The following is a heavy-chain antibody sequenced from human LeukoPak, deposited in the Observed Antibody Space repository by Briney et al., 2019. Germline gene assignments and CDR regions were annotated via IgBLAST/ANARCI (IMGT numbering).Heavy chain of an antibody. J-gene: IGHJ6*03. Sequence: PGGSLRLSCAASGFTFSSYSMNWVRQAPGKGLEWVSYISSSSSTIYYADSVKGRFTISRDNAKNSLYLQMNSLRAEDTAVYYCARTGRYRPGYYYYYMDVWGKGTTVTVSS. D-gene: IGHD1-26*01. CDR2: ISSSSSTI. V-gene: IGHV3-48*01. CDR3: ARTGRYRPGYYYYYMDV. CDR1: GFTFSSYS.